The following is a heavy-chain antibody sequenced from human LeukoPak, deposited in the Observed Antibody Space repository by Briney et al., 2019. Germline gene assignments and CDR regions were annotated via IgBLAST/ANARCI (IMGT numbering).Heavy chain of an antibody. CDR3: ARGYDGFGDFRFDY. CDR2: IFYSGGT. CDR1: GGSINTPNYY. V-gene: IGHV4-39*07. Sequence: SETLSLTCTVSGGSINTPNYYWGWIRQTPGKGLEWIGNIFYSGGTYYSPSLKSRVTISVDTSKNQFSLKLSSVTAADTAVYYCARGYDGFGDFRFDYWGQGTLVTVSS. J-gene: IGHJ4*02. D-gene: IGHD3-10*01.